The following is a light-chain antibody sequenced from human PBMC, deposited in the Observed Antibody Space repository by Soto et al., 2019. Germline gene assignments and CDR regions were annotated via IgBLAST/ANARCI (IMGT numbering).Light chain of an antibody. CDR1: SSDVGAYNY. CDR2: EVS. CDR3: SSYTSGSSLGV. V-gene: IGLV2-14*03. J-gene: IGLJ1*01. Sequence: QSALTQPASVSGSPGQSITISCTGTSSDVGAYNYVSWYQQHPGKAPKLMIYEVSNRPSGVSNRFSGSKSGNTASLTISGLQAEDEAEYYCSSYTSGSSLGVFGTGTKVTVL.